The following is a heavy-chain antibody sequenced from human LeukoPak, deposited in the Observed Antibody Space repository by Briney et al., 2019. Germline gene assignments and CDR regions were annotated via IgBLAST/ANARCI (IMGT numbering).Heavy chain of an antibody. CDR3: ARVNPRFLEWLFSKDNYYYMDV. D-gene: IGHD3-3*01. Sequence: GGSLRLSCAASGFTFSSYWMSWVRQAPGKGLEGVANIKQDGSEKYYVDSVKGRFTISRDNAKNSLYLQMNSLRAEDTAVYYCARVNPRFLEWLFSKDNYYYMDVWGKGTTVTVSS. V-gene: IGHV3-7*01. J-gene: IGHJ6*03. CDR1: GFTFSSYW. CDR2: IKQDGSEK.